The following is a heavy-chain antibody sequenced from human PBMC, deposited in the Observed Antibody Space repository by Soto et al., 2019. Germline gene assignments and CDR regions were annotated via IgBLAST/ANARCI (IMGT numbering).Heavy chain of an antibody. CDR2: ISYDGSNQ. V-gene: IGHV3-30-3*01. CDR3: TRGLLTDYFDY. Sequence: GGSLRLSCAASGFTFDTYAMHWVRQAPGKGLEWVAVISYDGSNQFYAGSVKGRFTVSRDNSKNTLYPQMNSLRNDDTAVYYCTRGLLTDYFDYWGQGALVTVSS. J-gene: IGHJ4*02. CDR1: GFTFDTYA.